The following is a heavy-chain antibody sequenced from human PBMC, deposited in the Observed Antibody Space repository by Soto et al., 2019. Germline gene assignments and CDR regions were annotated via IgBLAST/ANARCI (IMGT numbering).Heavy chain of an antibody. CDR3: ARGCEAYSCSLDS. CDR2: TYYRSKWYN. J-gene: IGHJ4*02. V-gene: IGHV6-1*01. Sequence: QVQLQQSGPGLVKPSQTLSLTCAISGDSVSSNSAAWNWIRQSPSRGLEWLGRTYYRSKWYNDYAVSLRGRITINPDTSRLQFSLQLHSVTPEVTAVYFCARGCEAYSCSLDSWGLGTRVTVSS. CDR1: GDSVSSNSAA. D-gene: IGHD6-13*01.